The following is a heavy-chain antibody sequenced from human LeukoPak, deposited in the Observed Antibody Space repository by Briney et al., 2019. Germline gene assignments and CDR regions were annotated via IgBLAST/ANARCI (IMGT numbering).Heavy chain of an antibody. CDR3: ARDPPHDSSGYFAFDI. V-gene: IGHV3-33*08. Sequence: GGSLRLSCAASGFTFSTYGMHWVRQAPGKGLEWGAVIWYEGSNKYYADSVKGRFTISRDNSKNTLYLQMNSLRAEDTAVYYCARDPPHDSSGYFAFDIWGQGTMVTVSS. D-gene: IGHD3-22*01. J-gene: IGHJ3*02. CDR2: IWYEGSNK. CDR1: GFTFSTYG.